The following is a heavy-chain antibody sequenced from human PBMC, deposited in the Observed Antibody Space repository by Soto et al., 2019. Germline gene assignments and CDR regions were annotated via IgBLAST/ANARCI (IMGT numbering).Heavy chain of an antibody. D-gene: IGHD6-25*01. CDR2: IDCDDDK. J-gene: IGHJ4*02. CDR3: ARPLSIRSGAFFDL. Sequence: PKNILTRFCELSEFSPTRGEINVSGLRRSPGKALEWLARIDCDDDKVYSTSLKTRLTISKDSSKNPVVLTMTNVDPMDTATYYCARPLSIRSGAFFDLWGQGTRVTVSA. V-gene: IGHV2-70*04. CDR1: EFSPTRGEIN.